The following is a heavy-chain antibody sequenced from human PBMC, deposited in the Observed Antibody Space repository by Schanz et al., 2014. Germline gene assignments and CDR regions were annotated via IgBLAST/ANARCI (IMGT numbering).Heavy chain of an antibody. CDR2: ITAYNGDT. CDR3: TRGGNSYALSAFDI. V-gene: IGHV1-18*01. D-gene: IGHD5-18*01. CDR1: GYTFTSHG. Sequence: QVQLVQSGAEVKKPGASVKVSCKASGYTFTSHGISWVRQAPGQGLEWMGWITAYNGDTNYALKLQGRVTMTTDTSTGTAYMELRSLRSDDTALYYCTRGGNSYALSAFDIWGQGTMVTVSS. J-gene: IGHJ3*02.